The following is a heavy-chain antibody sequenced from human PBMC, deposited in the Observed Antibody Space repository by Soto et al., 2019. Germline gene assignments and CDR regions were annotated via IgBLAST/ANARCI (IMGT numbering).Heavy chain of an antibody. V-gene: IGHV1-69*13. Sequence: ASVKVSCKASGGTFSSYAISWLRQAPGQGLEWMGGIIPIFGTANYAQKFQGRVTITADESTSTAYMELSSLRSEDTAVYYCARDRYCSSTSCYLSPSYWGQGTLVTVSS. J-gene: IGHJ4*02. CDR1: GGTFSSYA. D-gene: IGHD2-2*01. CDR2: IIPIFGTA. CDR3: ARDRYCSSTSCYLSPSY.